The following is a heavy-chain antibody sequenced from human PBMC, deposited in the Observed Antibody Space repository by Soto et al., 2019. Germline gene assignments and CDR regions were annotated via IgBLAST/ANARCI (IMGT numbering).Heavy chain of an antibody. CDR2: IVVGSGNT. CDR1: GFTFTSSA. J-gene: IGHJ6*02. CDR3: AVVWVCSGGSCYSAYYYYGMDV. V-gene: IGHV1-58*01. D-gene: IGHD2-15*01. Sequence: SVKVSCKASGFTFTSSAVQWVRQARGQRLEWIGWIVVGSGNTNYAQKFQERVTITRDMSTSTAYMELSSLRFEDTAVYYRAVVWVCSGGSCYSAYYYYGMDVWGQGTTVTVSS.